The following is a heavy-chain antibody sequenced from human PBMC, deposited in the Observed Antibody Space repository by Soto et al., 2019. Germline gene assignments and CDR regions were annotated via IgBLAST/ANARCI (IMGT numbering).Heavy chain of an antibody. V-gene: IGHV4-31*03. J-gene: IGHJ4*02. CDR3: ARSGGYYYDSSGYQYFDY. CDR2: IYYSGST. CDR1: GGSISSGGYY. D-gene: IGHD3-22*01. Sequence: SETLSLTCTVSGGSISSGGYYWSWIRQHPGKGLEWIGYIYYSGSTYYNPSLKSRVTISVDTSKNKFSLKLSSVTAADTAVYYCARSGGYYYDSSGYQYFDYWGQGTLVTVSS.